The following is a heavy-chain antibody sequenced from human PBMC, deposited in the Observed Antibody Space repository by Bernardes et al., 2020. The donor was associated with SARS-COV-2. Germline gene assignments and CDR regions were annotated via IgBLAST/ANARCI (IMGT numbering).Heavy chain of an antibody. V-gene: IGHV3-30*03. CDR1: GFTLGSYG. D-gene: IGHD6-19*01. CDR3: SRGAVAGDHAFGI. J-gene: IGHJ3*02. CDR2: ISYEGSIT. Sequence: GGSLRLSCVASGFTLGSYGMHWVRQAQGKGLEWVTFISYEGSITYYAESVKGRFTISRDNSKNTLYLQMHSLRPDDTAVYYCSRGAVAGDHAFGIWGQGTTVTVTS.